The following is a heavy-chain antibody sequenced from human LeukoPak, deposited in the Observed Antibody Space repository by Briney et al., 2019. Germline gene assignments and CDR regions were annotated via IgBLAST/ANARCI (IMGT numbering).Heavy chain of an antibody. CDR2: IWYDGSNK. D-gene: IGHD3-10*01. J-gene: IGHJ6*02. CDR1: GFTFSSYG. Sequence: GRSLRLSCAASGFTFSSYGMHWVGQAPGKGLEWVAVIWYDGSNKYYADSVKGRFTISRDNSKNTLYLQMNSLRAEDTAVYYCASGSWQLGLYYYYGMDVWGQGTTVTVSS. CDR3: ASGSWQLGLYYYYGMDV. V-gene: IGHV3-33*01.